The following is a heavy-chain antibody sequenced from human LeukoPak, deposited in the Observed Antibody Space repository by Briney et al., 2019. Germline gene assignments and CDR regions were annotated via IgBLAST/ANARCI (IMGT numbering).Heavy chain of an antibody. Sequence: SETLSLTCTVSGGSISSYYWSWIRQPPGKGLEWIGYIYYSGSTNYNPSLKSRVTISVDTSKNQFSLKLSSVTAADTAVYYCARGGVLADYAMDVWGQGTTVTVSS. V-gene: IGHV4-59*01. D-gene: IGHD5/OR15-5a*01. CDR1: GGSISSYY. CDR2: IYYSGST. CDR3: ARGGVLADYAMDV. J-gene: IGHJ6*02.